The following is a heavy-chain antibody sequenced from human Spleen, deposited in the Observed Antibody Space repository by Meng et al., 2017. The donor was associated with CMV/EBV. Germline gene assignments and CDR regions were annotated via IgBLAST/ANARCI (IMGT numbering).Heavy chain of an antibody. CDR1: GFTFSSYS. CDR2: ISGSGGDT. V-gene: IGHV3-23*01. Sequence: GGSLRLSCAASGFTFSSYSMNWVRQAPGKGLEWVSGISGSGGDTYYADSVKGRFTISRENAKNSFYLQMNSLRAGDTAIYYCAKGMAEYCTSRSCYPFDYWGQGTLVTVSS. D-gene: IGHD2-2*01. CDR3: AKGMAEYCTSRSCYPFDY. J-gene: IGHJ4*02.